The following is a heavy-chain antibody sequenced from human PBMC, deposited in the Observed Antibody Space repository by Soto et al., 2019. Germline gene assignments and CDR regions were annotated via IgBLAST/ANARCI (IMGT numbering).Heavy chain of an antibody. CDR2: VQPDESQR. V-gene: IGHV3-7*05. CDR1: GFSVRTDW. CDR3: AARGGSYGYFDY. J-gene: IGHJ4*02. Sequence: GGSLRLSCEGSGFSVRTDWMSWLRQAPGKGLEWVANVQPDESQRHYVDSVKGRFTISRDNAKNSLYLQMDSLRDEDTAVYYCAARGGSYGYFDYWGQGTRVTVSS. D-gene: IGHD2-15*01.